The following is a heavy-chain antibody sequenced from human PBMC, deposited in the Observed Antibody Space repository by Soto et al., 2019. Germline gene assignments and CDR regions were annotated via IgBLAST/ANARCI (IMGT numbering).Heavy chain of an antibody. D-gene: IGHD6-13*01. CDR3: AQQQLVFSGIDY. V-gene: IGHV1-18*01. CDR2: ISAYNGNT. Sequence: ASVKVSCKASGYTYTSCGISWVRQAPGQGLEWMGWISAYNGNTNYAQKLQGRVTMTTDTSTSTAYMELRSLRSDDTAVYYCAQQQLVFSGIDYWGQGTLVTVSS. J-gene: IGHJ4*02. CDR1: GYTYTSCG.